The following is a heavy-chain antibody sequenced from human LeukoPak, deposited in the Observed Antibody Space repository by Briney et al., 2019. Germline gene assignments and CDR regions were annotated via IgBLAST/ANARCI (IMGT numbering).Heavy chain of an antibody. J-gene: IGHJ4*02. CDR1: GYTFTGYY. CDR3: ARGAYIVGTTAFDY. Sequence: ASVKVSCKASGYTFTGYYMHWVRQAPGQGLEWMGWINPNSGGTNYAQKFQGRVTTTRDTSISTAYMELSSLRSDDTAVYYCARGAYIVGTTAFDYWGQGTLVTVSS. V-gene: IGHV1-2*02. D-gene: IGHD1-26*01. CDR2: INPNSGGT.